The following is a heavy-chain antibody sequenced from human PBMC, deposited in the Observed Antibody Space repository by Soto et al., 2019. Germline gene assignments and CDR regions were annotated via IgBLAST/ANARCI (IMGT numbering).Heavy chain of an antibody. CDR2: ISASGSST. V-gene: IGHV3-23*01. CDR3: ARDPNIVAPMGSIYYYYGMDV. J-gene: IGHJ6*02. Sequence: GGSLRLACAAWGFCFSRWAMSWVRQSPGKGLEWVSARLEWVSAISASGSSTYYADSVKGRFTISRDNSKNTLYLQMSSLRAEDTAVYYCARDPNIVAPMGSIYYYYGMDVWGQGTTVTVSS. D-gene: IGHD5-12*01. CDR1: GFCFSRWA.